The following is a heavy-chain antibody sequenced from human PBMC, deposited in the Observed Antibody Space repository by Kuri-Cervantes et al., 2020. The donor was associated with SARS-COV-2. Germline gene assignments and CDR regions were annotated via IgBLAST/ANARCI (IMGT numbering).Heavy chain of an antibody. CDR3: AKVYNNETSAYHWRYDL. V-gene: IGHV3-23*01. CDR2: LANNDESP. Sequence: GGSLRLSCAASGFTFRSFAMACVRQSPGKGPEWVSGLANNDESPYFADAVRGRFTNSRDNSKSALYLQVKSLTAEDTAVKYCAKVYNNETSAYHWRYDLWGQGILVTVSS. D-gene: IGHD1-14*01. J-gene: IGHJ5*02. CDR1: GFTFRSFA.